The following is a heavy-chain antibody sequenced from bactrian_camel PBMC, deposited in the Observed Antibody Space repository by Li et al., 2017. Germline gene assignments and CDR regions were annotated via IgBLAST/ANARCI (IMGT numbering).Heavy chain of an antibody. D-gene: IGHD3*01. Sequence: HVQLVESGGGSVQAGGSLRLSCAASQYAEKPSCMAWFRQTPGKQREGIAVIDGDGRTHYADSLDGRFAISRDVTKTTLYLQMNSLKPEDTAVYYCVRDPLPEGVTRDWRNSNYRGQGTQVTVS. CDR2: IDGDGRT. V-gene: IGHV3S53*01. CDR1: QYAEKPSC. CDR3: VRDPLPEGVTRDWRNSNY. J-gene: IGHJ4*01.